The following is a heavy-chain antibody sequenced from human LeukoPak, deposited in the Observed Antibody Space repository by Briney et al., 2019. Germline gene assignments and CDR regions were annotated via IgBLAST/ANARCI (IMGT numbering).Heavy chain of an antibody. V-gene: IGHV3-30*18. D-gene: IGHD4-11*01. CDR2: ISYDGSNK. Sequence: PGGSLRLSCAASGFTFSSYGMRWVRQAPGKGLEWVAVISYDGSNKYYADSVKGRFTISRDNSKNTLYLQMNSLRAEDTAVYYCVEGQPGGTQLQSWAPYYFDYWGQGTLVTVSS. CDR1: GFTFSSYG. J-gene: IGHJ4*02. CDR3: VEGQPGGTQLQSWAPYYFDY.